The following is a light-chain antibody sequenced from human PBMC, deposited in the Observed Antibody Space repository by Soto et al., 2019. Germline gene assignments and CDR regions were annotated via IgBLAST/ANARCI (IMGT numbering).Light chain of an antibody. CDR3: CSSAGSDTFYV. J-gene: IGLJ1*01. CDR2: DVS. Sequence: QSVLTQPRSVSGSPGQSVTISCTGTTSDVGGYNYVSWYQQHPGKAPKLMIYDVSKRPSGVPDRFSGSKSGNTASLTISGLQAEDEADYYCCSSAGSDTFYVFGTGTKLTVL. V-gene: IGLV2-11*01. CDR1: TSDVGGYNY.